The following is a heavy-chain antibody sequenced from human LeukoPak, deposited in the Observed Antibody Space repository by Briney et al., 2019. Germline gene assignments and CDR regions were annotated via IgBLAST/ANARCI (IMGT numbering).Heavy chain of an antibody. V-gene: IGHV3-53*01. Sequence: GGSLRLSCAASGFTVSSNYMSWVRQAPGKGLECVSVIYSGGSTYYADSVKGRFTISRDNSKNTLYLQMNSLRAEDTAVYYCARTQQLYFDYWGQGTLVTVSS. D-gene: IGHD6-13*01. J-gene: IGHJ4*02. CDR1: GFTVSSNY. CDR2: IYSGGST. CDR3: ARTQQLYFDY.